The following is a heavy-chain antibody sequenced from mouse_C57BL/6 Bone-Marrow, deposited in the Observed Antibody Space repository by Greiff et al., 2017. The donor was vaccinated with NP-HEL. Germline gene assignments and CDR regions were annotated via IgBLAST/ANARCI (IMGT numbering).Heavy chain of an antibody. Sequence: EVQLHQSGAELVRPGASVKLSCTASGFNIKDDYMHWVKQRPEQGLEWIGWIDPENGDTEYASKFQGKATITADTSSNTAYLQLSSLTSEDTAVYYCTTWPGAYWGQGTLVTVSA. CDR1: GFNIKDDY. CDR2: IDPENGDT. J-gene: IGHJ3*01. CDR3: TTWPGAY. V-gene: IGHV14-4*01.